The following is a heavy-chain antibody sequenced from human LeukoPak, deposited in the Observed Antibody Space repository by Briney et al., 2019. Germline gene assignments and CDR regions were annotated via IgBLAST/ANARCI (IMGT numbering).Heavy chain of an antibody. CDR2: INPNSGGT. V-gene: IGHV1-2*02. CDR3: ARARRITMIVVANNWFDP. CDR1: GYTFTGYY. D-gene: IGHD3-22*01. Sequence: ASVKVSCKASGYTFTGYYMHWVRQAPGQGLEWMGWINPNSGGTNYAQKFQGRVTMTRDTSISTAYMELSRLRSDDTAVYYCARARRITMIVVANNWFDPWGQGTLVTVSS. J-gene: IGHJ5*02.